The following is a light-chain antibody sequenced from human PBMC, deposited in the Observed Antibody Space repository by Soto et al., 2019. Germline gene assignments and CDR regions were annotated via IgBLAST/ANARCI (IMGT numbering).Light chain of an antibody. CDR3: QQSYSTSP. CDR2: AAS. J-gene: IGKJ4*01. CDR1: QSISSY. V-gene: IGKV1-39*01. Sequence: DIPMTQSPSSLSASVGDRVTITCRASQSISSYLNWYQQKPGKAPKLLIYAASSLQSGVPSRFSGSGSGTDFTLTISSLQPEDFATYYCQQSYSTSPFGGGTKVEIK.